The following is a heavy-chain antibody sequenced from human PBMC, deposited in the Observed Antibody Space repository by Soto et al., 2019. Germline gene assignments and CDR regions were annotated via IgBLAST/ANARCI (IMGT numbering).Heavy chain of an antibody. D-gene: IGHD4-17*01. V-gene: IGHV4-30-4*01. CDR1: GGSVSIGDYL. CDR3: ARARGGDSGDYASLFDR. CDR2: IHDSGNT. J-gene: IGHJ5*02. Sequence: SETLSLTCTVFGGSVSIGDYLWSWIRQRPGKGLEWIGYIHDSGNTYYNPSLKSRVTISLDTSKNQFSLKVTSMTAADTAVYFCARARGGDSGDYASLFDRWGQGNLLTVSS.